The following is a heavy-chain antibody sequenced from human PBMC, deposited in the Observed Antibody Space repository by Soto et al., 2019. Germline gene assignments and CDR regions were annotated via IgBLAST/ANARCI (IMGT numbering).Heavy chain of an antibody. J-gene: IGHJ4*02. CDR2: INHSGST. CDR1: GGSFSGYY. D-gene: IGHD6-19*01. Sequence: SETLSLTCAVYGGSFSGYYWSWIRQPPGKGLEWIGEINHSGSTNYNPSLKSRVTISVDTSKNQFSLKLSSVTAADTAVYYCARGWYSSGWYDYWGQGTLVTVSS. V-gene: IGHV4-34*01. CDR3: ARGWYSSGWYDY.